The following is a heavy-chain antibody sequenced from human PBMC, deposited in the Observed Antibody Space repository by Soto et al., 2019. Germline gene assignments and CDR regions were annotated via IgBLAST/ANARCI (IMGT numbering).Heavy chain of an antibody. J-gene: IGHJ5*02. CDR2: ISYRGIT. D-gene: IGHD6-13*01. CDR1: GGSFSSGAYH. V-gene: IGHV4-31*02. CDR3: ARMSATGTRWFDP. Sequence: SETLSLTSTVSGGSFSSGAYHWSWVRQHPGQGLEWIASISYRGITYSNPSLKSRLSMSVDTSKNQFSLNLTSVTAADTAVYHCARMSATGTRWFDPWGQGTLVTVSS.